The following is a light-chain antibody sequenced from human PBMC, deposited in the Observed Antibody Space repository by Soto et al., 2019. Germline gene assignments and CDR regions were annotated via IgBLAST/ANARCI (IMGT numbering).Light chain of an antibody. CDR1: QSVNTKY. Sequence: EIVLTQSPGTLSLSPGERATLSCRASQSVNTKYLAWYQQKPGQAPRLLIVGASSRATGIPDRFSGSGSGTDFTLTISRLEPEDFAVYYCQQYGSSPSITFGQGTRLEIK. CDR3: QQYGSSPSIT. CDR2: GAS. J-gene: IGKJ5*01. V-gene: IGKV3-20*01.